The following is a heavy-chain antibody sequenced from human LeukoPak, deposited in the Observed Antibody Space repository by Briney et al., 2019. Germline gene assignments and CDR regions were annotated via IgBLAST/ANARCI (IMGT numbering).Heavy chain of an antibody. CDR1: GFTFSSYD. J-gene: IGHJ4*02. V-gene: IGHV3-13*01. D-gene: IGHD3-3*01. CDR2: IGTAGDT. Sequence: PGGSLRLSCAASGFTFSSYDMHWVRQATGKGLEWVSAIGTAGDTYYPGSVKGRFTISRENAKNSLYLQMNSLRAGDMAVYYCVYYDFWSGYNGTFDYWGQGTLVTVSS. CDR3: VYYDFWSGYNGTFDY.